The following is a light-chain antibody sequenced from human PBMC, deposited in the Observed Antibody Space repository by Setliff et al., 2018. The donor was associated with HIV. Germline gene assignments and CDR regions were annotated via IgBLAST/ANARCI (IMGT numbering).Light chain of an antibody. V-gene: IGLV2-14*01. J-gene: IGLJ1*01. CDR1: SSDVGGYKY. Sequence: QSALTQPASVSGSPGQSVTISCTGSSSDVGGYKYVSWYQQHPGKAPKLIIYDVTNRPSGVSNSFSGSKSGNTASLTISGLRAEDEAEYYCSSYTSSSTYVFGSGTKVTVL. CDR3: SSYTSSSTYV. CDR2: DVT.